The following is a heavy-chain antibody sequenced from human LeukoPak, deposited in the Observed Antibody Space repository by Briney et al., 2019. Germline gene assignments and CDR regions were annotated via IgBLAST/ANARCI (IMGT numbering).Heavy chain of an antibody. V-gene: IGHV4-4*07. D-gene: IGHD3-22*01. CDR2: IYTSGST. CDR1: GGSISSYY. J-gene: IGHJ4*02. Sequence: SETLSLTCTVSGGSISSYYWSWIRQPAGKGLEWIGRIYTSGSTNYNPSLKSRVTMSVDTSKNQFSLKLSSVAAADTAVYYCARAGHYYDSSGQYYFDYWGQGTLVTVSS. CDR3: ARAGHYYDSSGQYYFDY.